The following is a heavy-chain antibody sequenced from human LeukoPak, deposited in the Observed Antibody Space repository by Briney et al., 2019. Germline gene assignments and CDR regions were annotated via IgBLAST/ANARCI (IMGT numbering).Heavy chain of an antibody. D-gene: IGHD2-2*01. Sequence: PGGSLRLSCAASGFTFSSYSMNWVRQAPGKGLEWVSSISSSSSYIYYADSVKGRFTISRDNAKNSLYLQMNSLRAEDTAVYYCARADIVVVPAAMYGDYLDYWGQGPRSPSPQ. J-gene: IGHJ4*02. CDR1: GFTFSSYS. CDR2: ISSSSSYI. CDR3: ARADIVVVPAAMYGDYLDY. V-gene: IGHV3-21*01.